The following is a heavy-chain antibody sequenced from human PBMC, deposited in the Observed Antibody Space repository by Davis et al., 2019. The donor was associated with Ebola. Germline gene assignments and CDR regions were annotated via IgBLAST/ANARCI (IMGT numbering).Heavy chain of an antibody. D-gene: IGHD3-3*01. V-gene: IGHV1-18*01. J-gene: IGHJ6*02. CDR3: ARDRRFWSGPGNYYGMDG. CDR2: ISAYNGNT. CDR1: GYTFTSYG. Sequence: ASVKVSCKASGYTFTSYGLSWVRQAPGQGLEWMGWISAYNGNTNHAQKLQGRVTMTTDTSTSTAYMELRSLRSDDTAVYYRARDRRFWSGPGNYYGMDGWGQGTTVTVSS.